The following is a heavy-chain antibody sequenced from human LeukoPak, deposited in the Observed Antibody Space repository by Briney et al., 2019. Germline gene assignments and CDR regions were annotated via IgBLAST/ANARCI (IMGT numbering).Heavy chain of an antibody. J-gene: IGHJ6*04. Sequence: ASLKVSCKASGYTFTSYYMHWVRQAPGQGLEWMGWINPNSGGTNYAQKFQGRVTMTRDTFMSTAYMELGRLTSADTAVYYCARGYSSGWYMDVWGKGTPVTVSS. CDR3: ARGYSSGWYMDV. V-gene: IGHV1-2*02. CDR1: GYTFTSYY. CDR2: INPNSGGT. D-gene: IGHD6-19*01.